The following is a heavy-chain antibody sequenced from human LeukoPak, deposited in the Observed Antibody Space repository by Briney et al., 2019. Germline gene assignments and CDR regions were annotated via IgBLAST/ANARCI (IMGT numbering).Heavy chain of an antibody. CDR3: ARREATYYYGSGMYFDY. Sequence: SETLSLTCTVSGGSISSYYWSWIRQPAGKGLEWIGSIYYSGSTYYNPSLKSRVTISVDTSKNQFSLKLSSVTAADTAVYYCARREATYYYGSGMYFDYWGQGTLVTVSS. CDR2: IYYSGST. D-gene: IGHD3-10*01. J-gene: IGHJ4*02. CDR1: GGSISSYY. V-gene: IGHV4-59*05.